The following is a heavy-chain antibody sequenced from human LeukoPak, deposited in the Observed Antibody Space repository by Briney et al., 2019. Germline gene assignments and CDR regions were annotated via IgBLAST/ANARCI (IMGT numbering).Heavy chain of an antibody. J-gene: IGHJ5*01. CDR2: ISSSGSTI. V-gene: IGHV3-11*01. Sequence: PGGSLRLFCAASGFTFSDYYMSWIRQAPGKGLEWVSYISSSGSTIYYADSVKGRFTISRDNSKNTLYLRMNSLRAEDTAVYYCAKPGGYYYRNWFDSWGQGTRVTVSS. D-gene: IGHD3-22*01. CDR3: AKPGGYYYRNWFDS. CDR1: GFTFSDYY.